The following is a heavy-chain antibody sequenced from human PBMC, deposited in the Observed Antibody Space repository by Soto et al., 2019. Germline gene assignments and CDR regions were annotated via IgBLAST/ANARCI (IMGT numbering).Heavy chain of an antibody. CDR2: IRGSGDST. D-gene: IGHD3-9*01. V-gene: IGHV3-23*01. Sequence: PGGSLRLSCAASGFTFSSYAMGWVRQAPGKGLEWVSAIRGSGDSTYYADSVKGRFTISRDNSKNTLYLQINSLRAEDTAVYYCATATWYDILTGAPYYYYYGIDVWGQGITVTVSS. J-gene: IGHJ6*02. CDR3: ATATWYDILTGAPYYYYYGIDV. CDR1: GFTFSSYA.